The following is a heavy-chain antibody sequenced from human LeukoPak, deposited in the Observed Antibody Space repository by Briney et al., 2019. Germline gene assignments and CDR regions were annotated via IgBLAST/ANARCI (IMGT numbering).Heavy chain of an antibody. D-gene: IGHD4-23*01. CDR2: IYYSGST. CDR1: GGSLISFL. Sequence: SETLSPTCTLPGGSLISFLGSWIRQPPGNGLGWIGYIYYSGSTNYNPSLKSRVTISVDTSKNQFSLELSAETAADTAVYYCARDLDTVEDYWGQGTLVTVSS. V-gene: IGHV4-59*01. CDR3: ARDLDTVEDY. J-gene: IGHJ4*02.